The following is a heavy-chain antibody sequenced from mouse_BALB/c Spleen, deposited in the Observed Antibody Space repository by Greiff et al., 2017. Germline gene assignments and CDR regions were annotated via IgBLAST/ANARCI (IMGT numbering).Heavy chain of an antibody. Sequence: VQLQQSGAELVRPGALVKLSCRASGFNIKDYYMHWVKQRPEQGLEWIGWIDPENGNTIYDPKFQGKASITADTSSNTAYLQLSSLTSEDTAVYYCALIYDGSWFAYWGQGTLVTVSA. V-gene: IGHV14-1*02. D-gene: IGHD2-3*01. CDR2: IDPENGNT. J-gene: IGHJ3*01. CDR1: GFNIKDYY. CDR3: ALIYDGSWFAY.